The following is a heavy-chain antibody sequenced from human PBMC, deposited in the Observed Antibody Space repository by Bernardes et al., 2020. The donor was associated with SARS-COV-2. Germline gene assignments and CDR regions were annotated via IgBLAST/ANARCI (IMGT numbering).Heavy chain of an antibody. V-gene: IGHV4-59*01. CDR3: ARAMGYCSINSCYHWFDP. Sequence: SETLSLTCTVSGGPISSNYWSWIRQPPGKGLEWIGYIFYSGSTNYNPSLKSRVTISVDTSKKQFSLKLTSVTAADTAVYYCARAMGYCSINSCYHWFDPWGQGTRVTVSS. J-gene: IGHJ5*02. CDR2: IFYSGST. D-gene: IGHD2-2*01. CDR1: GGPISSNY.